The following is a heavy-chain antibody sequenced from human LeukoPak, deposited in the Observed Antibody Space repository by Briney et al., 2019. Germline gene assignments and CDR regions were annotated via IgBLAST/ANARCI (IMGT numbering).Heavy chain of an antibody. CDR1: GYTFTGYY. J-gene: IGHJ3*02. CDR3: ARGRRTIAVAGTDAFDI. V-gene: IGHV1-2*02. CDR2: INPNSGGT. D-gene: IGHD6-19*01. Sequence: ASVKVSCEASGYTFTGYYMHWVRQAPGQGLEWMGWINPNSGGTNYAQKFQGRVTMTRDTSISTAYMELSSLRSEDTAVYYCARGRRTIAVAGTDAFDIWGQGTMVTVSS.